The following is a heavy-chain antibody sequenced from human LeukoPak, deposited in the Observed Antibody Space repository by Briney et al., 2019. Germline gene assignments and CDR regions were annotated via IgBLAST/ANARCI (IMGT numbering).Heavy chain of an antibody. D-gene: IGHD3-10*01. CDR3: ARHPYGSGSYQATYYMDV. Sequence: SETLSLTCTVSGGSISSYYWSWIRQPAGKGLEWIGRIYTGGSTNYNPSLKSRVTMSVDTSKNQFSLKLSSVTAADTAVYYCARHPYGSGSYQATYYMDVWGKGTTVTISS. J-gene: IGHJ6*03. V-gene: IGHV4-4*07. CDR1: GGSISSYY. CDR2: IYTGGST.